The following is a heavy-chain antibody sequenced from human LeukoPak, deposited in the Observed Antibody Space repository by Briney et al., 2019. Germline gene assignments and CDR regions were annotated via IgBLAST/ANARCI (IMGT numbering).Heavy chain of an antibody. V-gene: IGHV1-18*01. CDR1: GYTFTSYG. J-gene: IGHJ6*03. D-gene: IGHD4-17*01. CDR3: ARDTYTTVTAMDV. CDR2: ISAYNGNT. Sequence: ASVKVSCKASGYTFTSYGFSWVRQASGQGLEWMGWISAYNGNTDYPQNLQGRVTLTTDTSTSTAYMELRSLRSDDTAVYYCARDTYTTVTAMDVWGKGTTVIVSS.